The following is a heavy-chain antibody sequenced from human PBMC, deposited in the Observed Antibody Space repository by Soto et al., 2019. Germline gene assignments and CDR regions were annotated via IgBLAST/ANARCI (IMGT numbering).Heavy chain of an antibody. CDR1: SGSISSSNW. Sequence: QVQLQESGPGLVKPSGTLSLTCAVSSGSISSSNWWSWVRQPPGKGLEWIGEIYHSGSTNYNPSLKSRVAVSVDKSKNQFSLKLSSVTAADTAVYDAASTLVAATHHDSFDIWGQGTMVTVSS. CDR3: ASTLVAATHHDSFDI. D-gene: IGHD2-15*01. J-gene: IGHJ3*02. CDR2: IYHSGST. V-gene: IGHV4-4*02.